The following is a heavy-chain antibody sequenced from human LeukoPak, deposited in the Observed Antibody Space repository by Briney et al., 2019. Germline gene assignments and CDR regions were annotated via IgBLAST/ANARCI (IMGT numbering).Heavy chain of an antibody. V-gene: IGHV4-61*01. Sequence: PSETLSLTCTVSGGSFSSGSYYWSWIRQPPGKGLEWIGEINHSGSTNYNPSLKSRVTISVDTSKNQFSLKLSSVTAADTAVYYCARGRGLFGVVIITHAGWFDPWGQGTLVTVSS. D-gene: IGHD3-3*01. J-gene: IGHJ5*02. CDR1: GGSFSSGSYY. CDR2: INHSGST. CDR3: ARGRGLFGVVIITHAGWFDP.